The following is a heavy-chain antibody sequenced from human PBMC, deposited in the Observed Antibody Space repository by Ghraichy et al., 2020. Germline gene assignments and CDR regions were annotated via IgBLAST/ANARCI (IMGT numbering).Heavy chain of an antibody. CDR2: IKQDGSEK. CDR1: GFTFSSYW. CDR3: ARVLLSTVPAFDY. J-gene: IGHJ4*02. Sequence: GGSLRLSCAASGFTFSSYWMSWVRQAPGKGLEWVANIKQDGSEKYYVDSVKGRFTISRDNAKNSLYLQMNSLRAEDTAVYYCARVLLSTVPAFDYWGQGTLVTVSS. V-gene: IGHV3-7*04. D-gene: IGHD2-15*01.